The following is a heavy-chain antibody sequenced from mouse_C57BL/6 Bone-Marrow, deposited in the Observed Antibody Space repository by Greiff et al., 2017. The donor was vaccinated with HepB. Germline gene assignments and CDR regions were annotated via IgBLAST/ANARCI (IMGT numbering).Heavy chain of an antibody. V-gene: IGHV2-6*01. Sequence: QVQLQQSGPGLVAPSQSLSITCTVSGFSLTSYGVDWVRQSPGKGLEWLGVIWGVGSTNYNSALKSRLSISKDNSKSQVFLKMNSLQTDDTAMYYCASRGSSGAMDYWGQGTSVTVSS. CDR2: IWGVGST. CDR3: ASRGSSGAMDY. D-gene: IGHD3-1*01. J-gene: IGHJ4*01. CDR1: GFSLTSYG.